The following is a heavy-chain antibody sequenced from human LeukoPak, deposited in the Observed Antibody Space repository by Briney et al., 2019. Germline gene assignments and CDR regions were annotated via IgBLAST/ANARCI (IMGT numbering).Heavy chain of an antibody. CDR2: FDPEDAEV. Sequence: ASVKVSCKVSGNTLTDLSIHWVRQAPEKGLDWMGGFDPEDAEVIYAEKFQDRVTMTEDPSTDTAYLELSSLRSEDTAVYYCARVRDPPYYDFWSGYYHLCWFDPWGQGTLVTVSS. V-gene: IGHV1-24*01. CDR3: ARVRDPPYYDFWSGYYHLCWFDP. CDR1: GNTLTDLS. J-gene: IGHJ5*02. D-gene: IGHD3-3*01.